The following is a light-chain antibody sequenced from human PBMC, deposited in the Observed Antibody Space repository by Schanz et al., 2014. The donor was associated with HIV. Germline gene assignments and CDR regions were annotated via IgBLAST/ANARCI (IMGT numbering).Light chain of an antibody. V-gene: IGKV3-20*01. CDR1: QSVSSSY. Sequence: EIVLTQSPGTLSLSPGERATLSCRASQSVSSSYLAWYQQKPGQAPRLLIYGASNRATGIPDRFSGSGSGTDFTLTITRVEPEDVAEYSCQQYSSFPWTFGQGTKLEIK. CDR3: QQYSSFPWT. CDR2: GAS. J-gene: IGKJ1*01.